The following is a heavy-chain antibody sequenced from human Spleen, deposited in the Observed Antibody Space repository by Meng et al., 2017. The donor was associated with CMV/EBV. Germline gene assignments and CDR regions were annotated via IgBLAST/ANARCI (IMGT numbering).Heavy chain of an antibody. V-gene: IGHV4-4*02. J-gene: IGHJ4*02. CDR3: AKHDTILGP. CDR2: IYHSGST. D-gene: IGHD3-9*01. Sequence: LTCAVSGGSISSSNLWTWVRQVPGKGLEWIGEIYHSGSTNYNPSLKSRVTISVDKFKNQFSLKLGSVTAAGTAVYYCAKHDTILGPWGQGTLVTVSS. CDR1: GGSISSSNL.